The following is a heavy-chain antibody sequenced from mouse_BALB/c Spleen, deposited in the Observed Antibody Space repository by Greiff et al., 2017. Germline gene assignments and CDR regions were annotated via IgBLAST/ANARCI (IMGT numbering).Heavy chain of an antibody. V-gene: IGHV5-6*02. CDR3: ATITAATRYCDV. Sequence: EVMLVESGGDLVKPGGSLKLSCAASGFTFSSYGMSWVRQTPDKRLEWVATISSGGSYTYYPDSVKGRSTISRDNAKNTLYLQMSSLKSEDTAMYYCATITAATRYCDVWGAGTTVTVSS. D-gene: IGHD1-2*01. J-gene: IGHJ1*01. CDR1: GFTFSSYG. CDR2: ISSGGSYT.